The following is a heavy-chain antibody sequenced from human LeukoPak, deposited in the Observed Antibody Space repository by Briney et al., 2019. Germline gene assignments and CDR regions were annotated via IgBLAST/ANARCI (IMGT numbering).Heavy chain of an antibody. CDR2: IKQDGDLK. V-gene: IGHV3-7*01. Sequence: GGSLRLSCAASGFTFRRYLMSWVRQAPGKGLEWVANIKQDGDLKYYVDSVEGRFTISRDNAKNSLYLQMNSLNAEDTAVYYCARFAKGYGSGDIDYWGQGTLVTVSS. CDR1: GFTFRRYL. J-gene: IGHJ4*02. D-gene: IGHD3-10*01. CDR3: ARFAKGYGSGDIDY.